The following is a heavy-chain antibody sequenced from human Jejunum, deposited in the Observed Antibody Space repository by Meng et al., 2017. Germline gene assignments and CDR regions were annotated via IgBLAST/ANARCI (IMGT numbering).Heavy chain of an antibody. CDR2: LSVSSSNT. Sequence: GESLISCAASGFSISNYAMSWVRQAPGKGLEWVSALSVSSSNTYYADFVKGRFTISRDTSTNTLHLQMHSLRVEDTAVYYCAKDQILADRAWYGDYWGQGILVTVSS. J-gene: IGHJ4*02. D-gene: IGHD2/OR15-2a*01. V-gene: IGHV3-23*01. CDR3: AKDQILADRAWYGDY. CDR1: GFSISNYA.